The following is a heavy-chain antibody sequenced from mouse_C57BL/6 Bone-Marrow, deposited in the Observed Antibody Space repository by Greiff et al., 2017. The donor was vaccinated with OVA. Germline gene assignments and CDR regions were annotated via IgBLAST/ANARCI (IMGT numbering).Heavy chain of an antibody. CDR1: GYTFTSYW. D-gene: IGHD1-1*01. Sequence: QVQLQQPGTELVKPGASVKLSCKASGYTFTSYWIHWVKQRPGQGLEWIGNINPSNGDTDYNEKFKNRATLTVDKSSSTAYIQLSSLTSEDSAVYYCAKTVVAEFDYWGQGTTLTVSS. CDR3: AKTVVAEFDY. CDR2: INPSNGDT. J-gene: IGHJ2*01. V-gene: IGHV1-53*01.